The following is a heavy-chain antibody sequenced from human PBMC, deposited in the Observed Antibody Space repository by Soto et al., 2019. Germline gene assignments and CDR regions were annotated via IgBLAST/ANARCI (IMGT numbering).Heavy chain of an antibody. Sequence: QVHLVQSAAEVKKPGASVTVSCKASGYPFSSYGITWVRQAPGQGLEWMGWTSAFHGNSTYSEKFQDRVTMTIDTITNTPYMDLRSLRSDDTAVYYCARLVVAGSPLDYWGLGTRVTVSS. CDR3: ARLVVAGSPLDY. D-gene: IGHD2-15*01. CDR1: GYPFSSYG. J-gene: IGHJ4*02. V-gene: IGHV1-18*04. CDR2: TSAFHGNS.